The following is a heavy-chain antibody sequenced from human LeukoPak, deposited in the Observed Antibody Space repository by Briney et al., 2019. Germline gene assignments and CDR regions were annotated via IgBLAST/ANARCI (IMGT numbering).Heavy chain of an antibody. J-gene: IGHJ6*03. Sequence: PGGSLRLSCAASGFTFSSYSMNWVRQAPGKGLEWVSSISSSSSYIYYADSVKGRFTISRDNAKNSLYLQMNSLRAEDTAVYYCAREALTYYYGSGSYFGYYYYYMDVWGKGTTVTISS. V-gene: IGHV3-21*01. CDR1: GFTFSSYS. CDR2: ISSSSSYI. CDR3: AREALTYYYGSGSYFGYYYYYMDV. D-gene: IGHD3-10*01.